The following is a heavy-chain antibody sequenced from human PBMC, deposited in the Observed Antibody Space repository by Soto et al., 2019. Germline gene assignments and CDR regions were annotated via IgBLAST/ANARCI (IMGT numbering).Heavy chain of an antibody. CDR3: ARHRYSYGVYYFDY. J-gene: IGHJ4*02. D-gene: IGHD5-18*01. CDR2: IYYSGST. CDR1: GGSISNYY. Sequence: PSETLSLTCMVSGGSISNYYWSWIRQPPGKGLEWIGYIYYSGSTNYNPSLKSRVTISVDTSKNQFSLKLSSVTAADTAVYYCARHRYSYGVYYFDYWGQGTLVTVSS. V-gene: IGHV4-59*08.